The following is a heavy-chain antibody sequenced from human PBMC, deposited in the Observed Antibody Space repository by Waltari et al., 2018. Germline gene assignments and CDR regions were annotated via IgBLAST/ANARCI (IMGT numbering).Heavy chain of an antibody. Sequence: QVQLVQSGSELKKPGASVKVSCKASGYTFTSYAMNWVRQAPGQGLEWMGWIKTNTGNPTYAQGFTGLFVFSLDTSVSTAYLQISSLKAEDTAVYYCASLLVVYAIQGADAFDIWGQGTMVTVSS. CDR1: GYTFTSYA. V-gene: IGHV7-4-1*02. CDR3: ASLLVVYAIQGADAFDI. D-gene: IGHD2-8*02. CDR2: IKTNTGNP. J-gene: IGHJ3*02.